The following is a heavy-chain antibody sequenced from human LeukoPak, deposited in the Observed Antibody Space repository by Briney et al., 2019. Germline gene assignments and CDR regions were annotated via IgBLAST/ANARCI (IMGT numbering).Heavy chain of an antibody. Sequence: SETLSLTCTVSGGSISGYYWGWIRQPPGKGLEWIGSIYHSGSTYYNPSLKSRVTISVDTSKNQFSLKLSSVTAADTAVYYCARLQDDGGNGEFDYWGQGTLVTVSS. D-gene: IGHD4-23*01. V-gene: IGHV4-38-2*02. CDR3: ARLQDDGGNGEFDY. J-gene: IGHJ4*02. CDR2: IYHSGST. CDR1: GGSISGYY.